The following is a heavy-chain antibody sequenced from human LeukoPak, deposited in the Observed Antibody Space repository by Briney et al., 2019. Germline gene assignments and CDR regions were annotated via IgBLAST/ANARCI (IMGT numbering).Heavy chain of an antibody. D-gene: IGHD5-18*01. CDR3: ARVYDSYGYGPDY. Sequence: GGSLRLSCAASGFTFSNYDMTWVRQTPGKGLDWVSYIDSNSRGIYYADSVKGRFTISRDNAKSTLYLQMNSLRAEDTAVYYCARVYDSYGYGPDYWGQGTLVTVSS. CDR2: IDSNSRGI. V-gene: IGHV3-48*04. CDR1: GFTFSNYD. J-gene: IGHJ4*02.